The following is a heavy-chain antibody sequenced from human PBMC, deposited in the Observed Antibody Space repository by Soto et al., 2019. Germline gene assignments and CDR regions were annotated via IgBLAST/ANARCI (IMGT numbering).Heavy chain of an antibody. CDR1: GYTFTSYY. V-gene: IGHV1-46*01. Sequence: VASVKVSCKASGYTFTSYYMHWVRQAPGQGLEWMGIINPSGGSTSYAQKFQGRVTMTTDTSTSTAYMELRSLRSDDTAVYYCASTKKYSSSWWSPKIAAADDPYYYGMDVWGQGTTVTVSS. D-gene: IGHD6-13*01. CDR3: ASTKKYSSSWWSPKIAAADDPYYYGMDV. CDR2: INPSGGST. J-gene: IGHJ6*02.